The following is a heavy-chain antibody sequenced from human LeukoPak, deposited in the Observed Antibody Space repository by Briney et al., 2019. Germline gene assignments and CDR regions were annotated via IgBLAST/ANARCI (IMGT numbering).Heavy chain of an antibody. D-gene: IGHD5-12*01. V-gene: IGHV3-15*01. Sequence: GGSLRLSCAASGFTVSRNYMTWVRQAPGKGLEWVGRIKGKTEGGTTDYAAPVKGRFTISRDDSRNMLYLHMNSLKTEDTAVYYCAQASGYDRYWGQGTLVTVSS. CDR2: IKGKTEGGTT. J-gene: IGHJ4*02. CDR1: GFTVSRNY. CDR3: AQASGYDRY.